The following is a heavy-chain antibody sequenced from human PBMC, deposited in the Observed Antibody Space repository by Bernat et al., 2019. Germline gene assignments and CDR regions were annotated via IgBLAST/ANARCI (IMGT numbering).Heavy chain of an antibody. J-gene: IGHJ4*02. CDR1: GFTFSSYG. V-gene: IGHV3-30*18. CDR3: AKDHVAEQLFWWYFDY. Sequence: QVQLVESGGGVVQPGRSLRLSCAASGFTFSSYGMHWVRQAPGKGLEWVAVISYDGSNKYYADSVKGRFTISRDNSKNTLYLQMNSLRAEDTAVYYCAKDHVAEQLFWWYFDYWGQGTLVTVSS. CDR2: ISYDGSNK. D-gene: IGHD6-6*01.